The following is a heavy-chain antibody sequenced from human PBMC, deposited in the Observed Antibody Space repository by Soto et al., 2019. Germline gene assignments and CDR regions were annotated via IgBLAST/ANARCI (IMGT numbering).Heavy chain of an antibody. CDR3: ARDRNYCSSTSCYVLFDY. CDR1: GGSISSSNW. V-gene: IGHV4-4*02. CDR2: IYHSGST. D-gene: IGHD2-2*01. J-gene: IGHJ4*02. Sequence: QVQLQESGPGLVKPSGTLSLTCAVSGGSISSSNWWSWVRQPPGKGLEWIGEIYHSGSTNYNPSLQSRVTISVDKSKNQFSLKLSSVTAADTAVYYCARDRNYCSSTSCYVLFDYWGQGTLVTVSS.